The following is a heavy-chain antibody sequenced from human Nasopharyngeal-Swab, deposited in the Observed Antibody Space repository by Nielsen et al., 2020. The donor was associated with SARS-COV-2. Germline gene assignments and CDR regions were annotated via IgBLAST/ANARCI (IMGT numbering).Heavy chain of an antibody. D-gene: IGHD2-21*02. CDR3: ARRGDCNGNPCYSDY. CDR1: GYSFTNYW. Sequence: GESLKISCKASGYSFTNYWIGWVRQMPGTGLEWMGLIYPGDSSIRYIPSFQGQVTISFSQSILTTYLHLSNLKASDAATYYCARRGDCNGNPCYSDYWGQGTLVTVSS. CDR2: IYPGDSSI. J-gene: IGHJ4*02. V-gene: IGHV5-51*01.